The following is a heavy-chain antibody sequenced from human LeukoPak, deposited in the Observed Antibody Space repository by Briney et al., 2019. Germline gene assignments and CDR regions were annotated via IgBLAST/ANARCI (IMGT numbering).Heavy chain of an antibody. CDR2: ISYRGST. CDR1: GGSLSSGDYY. CDR3: ARDVSSGWGGDTFDI. D-gene: IGHD6-19*01. Sequence: NSSETLSLTCTLSGGSLSSGDYYWTWIRQSPGKGLEWIGHISYRGSTDYKASLKSRITMSIDNSKNQFSLKLSSVTATDTAVYFCARDVSSGWGGDTFDIWGQGTTVIVSS. J-gene: IGHJ3*02. V-gene: IGHV4-30-4*08.